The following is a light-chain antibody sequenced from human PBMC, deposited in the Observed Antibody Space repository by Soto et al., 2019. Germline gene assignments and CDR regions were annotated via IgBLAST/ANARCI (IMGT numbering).Light chain of an antibody. V-gene: IGLV2-14*03. CDR2: DVY. Sequence: QSVLTQPASVSGSPGQSITISCTGTSSDVGGYNYVSWYQQHPGKAPKLIIYDVYNRPSGSSNRFSGSKSRNTASLTISGLQAEHEADYYCTSYATGTTNGIYIFGTGTKVTVL. CDR3: TSYATGTTNGIYI. J-gene: IGLJ1*01. CDR1: SSDVGGYNY.